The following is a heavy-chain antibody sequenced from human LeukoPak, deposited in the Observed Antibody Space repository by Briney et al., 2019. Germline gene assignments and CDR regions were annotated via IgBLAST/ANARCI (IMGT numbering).Heavy chain of an antibody. V-gene: IGHV3-23*01. CDR1: GFTFSSYA. J-gene: IGHJ4*02. CDR2: ISGSGGST. Sequence: GGSLRLSCAASGFTFSSYAMSWVRQAPGKGLEWVSAISGSGGSTYYADSVKGRFTISRDNSKNTLYLQMNSLRAEDTAVYYCAKNYDSSGDLRDYFDYWGQGTLVTVSS. D-gene: IGHD3-22*01. CDR3: AKNYDSSGDLRDYFDY.